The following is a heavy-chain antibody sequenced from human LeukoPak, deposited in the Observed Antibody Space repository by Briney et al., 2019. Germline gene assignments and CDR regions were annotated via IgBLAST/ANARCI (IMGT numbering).Heavy chain of an antibody. CDR3: TRGLRLGYCSAGRCYNLSTG. J-gene: IGHJ4*01. V-gene: IGHV4-34*01. Sequence: PSETLSLTCAVQGGSFSGNYWSWIRQPPGKGLEWIGEINHSGSTNYNPSLQSRVTISADTSKNQFSLNLRSVIAADTAVYYCTRGLRLGYCSAGRCYNLSTGWGQGTRVTVSS. D-gene: IGHD2-15*01. CDR2: INHSGST. CDR1: GGSFSGNY.